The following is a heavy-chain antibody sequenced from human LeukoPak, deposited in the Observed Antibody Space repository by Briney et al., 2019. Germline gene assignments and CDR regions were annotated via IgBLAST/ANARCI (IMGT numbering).Heavy chain of an antibody. Sequence: GASVKVSCKASGYTFTDYYMHWVRQAPGQGLEWMGWINPNSGGTNYAQKFQGRVTMTRDTSISTAYMHLSRLKSDDTAVFYCARDGRSIQKWPSENWFDPWGQGTLVTVSS. CDR1: GYTFTDYY. CDR2: INPNSGGT. J-gene: IGHJ5*02. CDR3: ARDGRSIQKWPSENWFDP. D-gene: IGHD5-24*01. V-gene: IGHV1-2*02.